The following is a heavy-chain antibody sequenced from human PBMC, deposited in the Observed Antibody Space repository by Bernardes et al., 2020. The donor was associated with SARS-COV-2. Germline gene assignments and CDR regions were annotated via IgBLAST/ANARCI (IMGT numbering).Heavy chain of an antibody. V-gene: IGHV4-61*01. CDR3: ARDQVLRFLEWGYYYYGMDV. D-gene: IGHD3-3*01. Sequence: SETLSLTCTVSGGSVSSGSYYWSWIRQPPGKGLEWIGYIYYSGSTNYNPSLKSRVTISVDTSKNQFSLKLSSVTAADTAVYYCARDQVLRFLEWGYYYYGMDVWGQGTTVTVSS. J-gene: IGHJ6*02. CDR2: IYYSGST. CDR1: GGSVSSGSYY.